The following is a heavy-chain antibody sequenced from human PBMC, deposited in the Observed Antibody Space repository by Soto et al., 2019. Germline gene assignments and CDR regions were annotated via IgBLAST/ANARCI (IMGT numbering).Heavy chain of an antibody. CDR3: ARGEGDGYNPAAPFDY. CDR2: ISYDGSNK. CDR1: GFTFSSYA. V-gene: IGHV3-30-3*01. J-gene: IGHJ4*02. D-gene: IGHD5-12*01. Sequence: GGSLRLSCAASGFTFSSYAMHWVRQAPGKGLEWVAVISYDGSNKYYADSVKGRFTISRDNSKNTLYLQMNSLRAEDTAEYYCARGEGDGYNPAAPFDYWGQGTLVTVSS.